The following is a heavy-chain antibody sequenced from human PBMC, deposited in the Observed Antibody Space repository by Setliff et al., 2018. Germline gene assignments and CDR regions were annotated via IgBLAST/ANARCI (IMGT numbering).Heavy chain of an antibody. J-gene: IGHJ5*02. CDR1: GSTFTNYA. V-gene: IGHV1-3*01. Sequence: GSSVKVSCKASGSTFTNYAIHWVRQAPGQRLEWMGWINAGNGNTKYSQKFQGRVTITRDTSASTAYMELSSLRSEDTAVYYCARDTYIGDFWSGYYIQGRFDPWGQGTLVTVSS. CDR2: INAGNGNT. CDR3: ARDTYIGDFWSGYYIQGRFDP. D-gene: IGHD3-3*01.